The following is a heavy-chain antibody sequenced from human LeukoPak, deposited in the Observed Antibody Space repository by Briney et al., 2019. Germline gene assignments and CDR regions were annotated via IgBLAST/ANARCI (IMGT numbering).Heavy chain of an antibody. D-gene: IGHD1-14*01. CDR1: GYTFTSYY. Sequence: ASVKVSCKASGYTFTSYYMHWVRQAPGQGLEWMGIINPSGGRTTYAQKFQGRVTMTSDMSTSTVNMELSSLRSEDTAVYYCARGSSLVFRAFDIWGQGTMVTVSS. CDR3: ARGSSLVFRAFDI. CDR2: INPSGGRT. V-gene: IGHV1-46*01. J-gene: IGHJ3*02.